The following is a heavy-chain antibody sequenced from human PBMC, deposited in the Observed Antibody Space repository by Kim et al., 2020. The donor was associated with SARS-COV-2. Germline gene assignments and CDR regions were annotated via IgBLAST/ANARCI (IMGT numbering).Heavy chain of an antibody. V-gene: IGHV3-13*04. CDR3: ARGGPIAAAGGYYFDY. CDR2: IGTAGDT. CDR1: GFTFSSYD. D-gene: IGHD6-13*01. J-gene: IGHJ4*02. Sequence: GGSLRLSCAASGFTFSSYDMDWVRQATGKGLEWVSAIGTAGDTYYPGSVKGRFTISRENAKNSLYLQMNSLRAGDTAVYYCARGGPIAAAGGYYFDYWGQGTLVTVSS.